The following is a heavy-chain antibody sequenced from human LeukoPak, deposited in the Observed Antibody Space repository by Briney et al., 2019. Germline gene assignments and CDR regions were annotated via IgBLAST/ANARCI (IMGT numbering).Heavy chain of an antibody. CDR2: INHSGST. Sequence: SETLSLTCAVYGGSFSGYYWSWIRQPPGKGLEWIGEINHSGSTNYNPSLKSRVTISVDMSKNQFSLKLSSVTAADTAVYYCARGEKVSSGWPISSCYFDYWGQGTLVTVSS. D-gene: IGHD6-19*01. CDR3: ARGEKVSSGWPISSCYFDY. J-gene: IGHJ4*02. CDR1: GGSFSGYY. V-gene: IGHV4-34*01.